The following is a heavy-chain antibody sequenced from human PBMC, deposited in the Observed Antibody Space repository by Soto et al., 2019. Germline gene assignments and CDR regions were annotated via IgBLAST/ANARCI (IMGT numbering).Heavy chain of an antibody. J-gene: IGHJ4*02. CDR1: GFTFSSYA. Sequence: PGGSLRLSCAASGFTFSSYAMSWVRQAPGKGLEWVSAISGSGGSTYYADSVKGRFTLSRDNSKNIMYLQMNSLRVEGTALYYCARDRQPDGIWTFDYWGRGTLVTVSS. CDR2: ISGSGGST. CDR3: ARDRQPDGIWTFDY. V-gene: IGHV3-23*01. D-gene: IGHD1-1*01.